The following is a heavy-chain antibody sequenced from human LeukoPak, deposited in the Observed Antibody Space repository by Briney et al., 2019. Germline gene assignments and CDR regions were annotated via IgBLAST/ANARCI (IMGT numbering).Heavy chain of an antibody. V-gene: IGHV3-30*02. D-gene: IGHD6-13*01. CDR1: GFTFSSYG. Sequence: GGSLRLSCAASGFTFSSYGMHWVRQAPGKGLEWVAFIRYDGSNKYYADSVKGRFTISRDNSKNTLYLQMNSLRAEDTAVYYCAKDPSSSWYRGGGFDYWGQGTLVTVSS. CDR2: IRYDGSNK. CDR3: AKDPSSSWYRGGGFDY. J-gene: IGHJ4*02.